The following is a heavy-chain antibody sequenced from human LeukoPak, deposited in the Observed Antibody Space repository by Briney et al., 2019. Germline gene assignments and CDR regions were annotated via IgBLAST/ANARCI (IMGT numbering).Heavy chain of an antibody. D-gene: IGHD2-15*01. V-gene: IGHV1-8*02. CDR2: MNPNSGNT. Sequence: ASVKVSCKTSGYTFTIYNINWVRQATGQGLEWMGWMNPNSGNTGYAQKFQGRVTMTTDTSTSTAYMELRSLRSDDTAVYYCARVVGYCSGGSCSNWFDPWGQGTLVTVSS. CDR3: ARVVGYCSGGSCSNWFDP. J-gene: IGHJ5*02. CDR1: GYTFTIYN.